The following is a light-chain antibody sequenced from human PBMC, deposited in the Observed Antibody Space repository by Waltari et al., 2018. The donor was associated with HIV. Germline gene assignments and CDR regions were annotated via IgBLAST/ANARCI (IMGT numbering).Light chain of an antibody. CDR3: MQAAQFPHT. J-gene: IGKJ2*01. CDR1: RSLVHRNGNTY. Sequence: DIVMTQTPLSSPVTLGQPASFYCRSRRSLVHRNGNTYLSWIQLRPGQTPRPLIYRVSNRFSGVPDRFSGSGAGTNFSLKISRVEADDVGLYYCMQAAQFPHTFGQGTRLEI. V-gene: IGKV2-24*01. CDR2: RVS.